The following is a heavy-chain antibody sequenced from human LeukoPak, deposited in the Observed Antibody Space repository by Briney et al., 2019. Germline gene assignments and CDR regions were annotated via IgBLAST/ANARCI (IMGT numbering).Heavy chain of an antibody. D-gene: IGHD1-14*01. Sequence: SETLSLTCTVSGGSISNGGYYWTWIRQHPGKGLEWIGYIYYSGSTYYNPSLKSRVTISVDTSKSQFSLKLSSVTAADTAVYYCARARLSPADAFDIWGQGTMGTVSS. CDR1: GGSISNGGYY. J-gene: IGHJ3*02. V-gene: IGHV4-31*03. CDR3: ARARLSPADAFDI. CDR2: IYYSGST.